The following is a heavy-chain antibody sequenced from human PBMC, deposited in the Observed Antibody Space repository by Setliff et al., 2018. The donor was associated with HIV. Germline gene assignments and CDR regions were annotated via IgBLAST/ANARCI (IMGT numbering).Heavy chain of an antibody. CDR3: ARAPYRSGWYGVDY. V-gene: IGHV1-46*04. D-gene: IGHD6-19*01. Sequence: EASVKVSCKAFGYTFTDHHIHGMRQAPGHGLEWIGIVNPLLGLTSHSQKLQGRVTLTWDTPTSTVYMELTTLRSEDTAFYYCARAPYRSGWYGVDYWGRGTLVTVSS. J-gene: IGHJ4*02. CDR2: VNPLLGLT. CDR1: GYTFTDHH.